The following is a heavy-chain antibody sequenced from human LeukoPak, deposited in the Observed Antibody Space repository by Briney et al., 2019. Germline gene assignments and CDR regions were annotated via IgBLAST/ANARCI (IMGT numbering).Heavy chain of an antibody. CDR3: ARGDKQLLFNRNKGGFDP. J-gene: IGHJ5*02. D-gene: IGHD1-14*01. CDR2: ISYDGSSK. V-gene: IGHV3-30*04. Sequence: GGSLRLSCAASGFTFSSYALHWVRQAPGKGLEWVTVISYDGSSKYYADSVKGRFTISRDNSKNTLYLQMNSLRPEDTAVYYCARGDKQLLFNRNKGGFDPWGQGALVTVSS. CDR1: GFTFSSYA.